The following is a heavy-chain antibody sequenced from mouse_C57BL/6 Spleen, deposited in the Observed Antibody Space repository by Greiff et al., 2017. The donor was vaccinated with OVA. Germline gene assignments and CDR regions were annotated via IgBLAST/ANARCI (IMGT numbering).Heavy chain of an antibody. Sequence: EVKLVESGPGLVKPSQSLSLTCSVTGYSITSGYYWNWIRQFPGNKLEWMGYISYDGSNNYNPSLKNRISITRDTSKNQFFLKLNSVTTEDTATYYCARYGSSWYFDVWGTGTTVTVSS. CDR2: ISYDGSN. CDR1: GYSITSGYY. V-gene: IGHV3-6*01. CDR3: ARYGSSWYFDV. J-gene: IGHJ1*03. D-gene: IGHD1-1*01.